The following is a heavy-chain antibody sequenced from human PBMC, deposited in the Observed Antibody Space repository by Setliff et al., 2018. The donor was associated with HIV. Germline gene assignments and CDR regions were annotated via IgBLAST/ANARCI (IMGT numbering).Heavy chain of an antibody. J-gene: IGHJ4*02. CDR1: GGSISSTSYF. D-gene: IGHD6-13*01. CDR3: ARFAGSSWIDY. CDR2: VSSSGDT. V-gene: IGHV4-39*07. Sequence: KTSETLSLTCTVSGGSISSTSYFWGWIRLPPAKGLEWIGSVSSSGDTFYTPSLKSRVDISIDTSKRVFSLNLNFATAADTAMYYCARFAGSSWIDYWGQGALVTVSS.